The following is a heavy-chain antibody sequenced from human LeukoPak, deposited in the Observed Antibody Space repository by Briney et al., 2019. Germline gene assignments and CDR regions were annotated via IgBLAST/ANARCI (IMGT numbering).Heavy chain of an antibody. CDR3: AKARGLIGGAFDI. CDR1: GFTFSSYE. CDR2: ISSSGSTI. J-gene: IGHJ3*02. D-gene: IGHD3-22*01. V-gene: IGHV3-48*03. Sequence: GGSLRLSCAASGFTFSSYEMNWVRQAPGKGLEWVSYISSSGSTIYYADSVKGRFTTSRDNSKNSLYLQMNSLRSEDTALYYCAKARGLIGGAFDIWGQGTMVTVSS.